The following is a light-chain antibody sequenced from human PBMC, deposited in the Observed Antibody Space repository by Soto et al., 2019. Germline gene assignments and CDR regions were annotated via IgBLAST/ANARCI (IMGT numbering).Light chain of an antibody. J-gene: IGKJ1*01. CDR2: GAS. CDR1: QTIITN. CDR3: QEYSDWPTWT. Sequence: EIVLTQSPATLSVSPGERVTLSCRASQTIITNLAWYQQKPGQAPRLLIYGASTRAAGTPARFSCSGSGTEFTLIISSLQSEDVAVYFCQEYSDWPTWTFGQGTKVDIK. V-gene: IGKV3-15*01.